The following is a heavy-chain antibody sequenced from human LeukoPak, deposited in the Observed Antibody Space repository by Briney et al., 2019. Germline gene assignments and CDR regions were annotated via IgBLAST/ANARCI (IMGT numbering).Heavy chain of an antibody. CDR1: GFTFSSYS. D-gene: IGHD3-10*01. J-gene: IGHJ4*02. V-gene: IGHV3-21*01. CDR3: ARDTSHVGWGVGN. Sequence: GGPLRLSCAASGFTFSSYSMNWVRQAPGKGLEWVSSISSSSSYIYYADSVKGRFTISRDNAKNSLYLQMNSLRAEDTAVYYCARDTSHVGWGVGNWGQGTLVTVSS. CDR2: ISSSSSYI.